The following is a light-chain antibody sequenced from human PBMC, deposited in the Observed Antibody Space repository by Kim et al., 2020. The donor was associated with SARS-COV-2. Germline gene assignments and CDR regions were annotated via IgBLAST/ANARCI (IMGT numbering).Light chain of an antibody. V-gene: IGKV1-39*01. J-gene: IGKJ2*01. CDR1: QNIGTY. CDR3: QQSYSTPLHT. CDR2: AAS. Sequence: ASVGDRVTISCRSNQNIGTYLNSYQHKAGKAPQLLIYAASSLRSGVPSRFSGSGSGTDFTLTISSLQPDDFATYYCQQSYSTPLHTFGQGTKLEIK.